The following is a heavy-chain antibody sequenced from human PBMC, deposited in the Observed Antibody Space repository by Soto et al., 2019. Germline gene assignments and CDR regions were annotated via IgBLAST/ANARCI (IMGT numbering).Heavy chain of an antibody. CDR2: ISYDGSKK. D-gene: IGHD5-12*01. J-gene: IGHJ5*02. CDR3: ARDGPPNIVASILDS. CDR1: GFTFNNYG. V-gene: IGHV3-30*03. Sequence: GGSLRLSCAASGFTFNNYGMHWVRQAPGKGLEWVAVISYDGSKKYFADFVKGRFTISRDNSKNTLYLQMNSLRAEDTALYYCARDGPPNIVASILDSWGQGTLVTVSS.